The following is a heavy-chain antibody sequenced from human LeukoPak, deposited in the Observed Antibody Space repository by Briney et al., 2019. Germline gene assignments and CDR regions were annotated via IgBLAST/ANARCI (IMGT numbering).Heavy chain of an antibody. CDR1: GGSFSGYY. CDR2: INHSGST. J-gene: IGHJ5*02. CDR3: ARGGGWFHTWFDP. D-gene: IGHD6-19*01. V-gene: IGHV4-34*01. Sequence: PSETLSLTCAVYGGSFSGYYWSWIRQPPGKGLEWIGEINHSGSTNYNPSLRTRVTISVDTPNNHFSLKLTPATAAEPAGYSWARGGGWFHTWFDPWGQAPLVTLYS.